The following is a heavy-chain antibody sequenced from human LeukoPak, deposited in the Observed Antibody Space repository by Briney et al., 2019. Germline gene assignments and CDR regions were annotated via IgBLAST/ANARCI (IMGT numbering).Heavy chain of an antibody. CDR1: GFTFSNYA. Sequence: AGGSLRLSCAASGFTFSNYAMSWARQAPGKGLEWVSGISGSGGSTYYADSVKGRFTISRDNSKNTLYLQMNSLRAEDTAVYYCAKVDSDYVWGTYRPFDYWGQGTLVTVSS. D-gene: IGHD3-16*02. CDR3: AKVDSDYVWGTYRPFDY. CDR2: ISGSGGST. J-gene: IGHJ4*02. V-gene: IGHV3-23*01.